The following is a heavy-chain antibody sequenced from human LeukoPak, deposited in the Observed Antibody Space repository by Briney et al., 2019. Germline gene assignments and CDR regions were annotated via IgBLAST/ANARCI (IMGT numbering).Heavy chain of an antibody. CDR3: TSRRPFNIRHYAFFI. CDR1: CYGFTNDW. CDR2: IYPGDSDN. J-gene: IGHJ3*02. V-gene: IGHV5-51*01. Sequence: GESLKISCHGSCYGFTNDWIGWGRPMPGKGLEWMGIIYPGDSDNRYSPSFQGQVTISADNSITTAYLQWSILNASDTALYYSTSRRPFNIRHYAFFICGQGTMFTVSS.